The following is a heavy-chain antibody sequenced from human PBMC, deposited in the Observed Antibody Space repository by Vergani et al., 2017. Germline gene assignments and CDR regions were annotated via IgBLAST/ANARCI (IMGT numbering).Heavy chain of an antibody. CDR1: GGSISSYY. CDR3: ARVNGDEYYDEYYGMDV. Sequence: QVQLQESGPGLVKPSETLSLTCTVPGGSISSYYWSWIRQPPGQGLELIGYTYYSGSTNYNPSLKSRVTISVDTSKSQFSLKLSSVTAADTAVYYCARVNGDEYYDEYYGMDVWGQGTTVTVSS. CDR2: TYYSGST. D-gene: IGHD4-17*01. V-gene: IGHV4-59*01. J-gene: IGHJ6*02.